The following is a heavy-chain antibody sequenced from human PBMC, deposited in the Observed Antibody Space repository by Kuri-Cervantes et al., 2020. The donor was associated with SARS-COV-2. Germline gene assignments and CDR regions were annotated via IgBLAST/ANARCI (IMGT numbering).Heavy chain of an antibody. V-gene: IGHV3-73*01. CDR3: ARSGYYDAFDI. CDR2: VRGKANNYAT. CDR1: GFLFSASA. J-gene: IGHJ3*02. Sequence: GESLKISCKVSGFLFSASAIHWVRQSSGKGLEWVGRVRGKANNYATAYAASVKGRFTISRDDSKNMAYLQMESLRTEDTAIYYCARSGYYDAFDIWGRGTLVTVSS. D-gene: IGHD3-3*01.